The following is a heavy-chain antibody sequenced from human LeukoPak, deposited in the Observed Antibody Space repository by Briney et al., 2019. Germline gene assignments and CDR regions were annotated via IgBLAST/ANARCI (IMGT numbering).Heavy chain of an antibody. Sequence: EASVKVSCKASGYTFTSYYMHWVRQAPGRGLEWMGIINPSGGSTSYAQKFQGRVTMTRDTSTSTVYMELSSLRSEDTAVYYCARAPSLESSGWYVSDYWGQGTLATDSS. J-gene: IGHJ4*02. CDR2: INPSGGST. D-gene: IGHD6-19*01. V-gene: IGHV1-46*01. CDR3: ARAPSLESSGWYVSDY. CDR1: GYTFTSYY.